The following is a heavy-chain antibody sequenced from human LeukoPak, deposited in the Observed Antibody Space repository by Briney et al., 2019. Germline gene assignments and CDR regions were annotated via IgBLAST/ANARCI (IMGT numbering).Heavy chain of an antibody. CDR1: GDSISSYY. V-gene: IGHV4-59*08. CDR2: IYYSGST. Sequence: PSETPSLTCTVSGDSISSYYWTWIRQPPGEGLEWIGYIYYSGSTNYNPSLKSRVTISVDTSKNQFSLKLSSVIAADTALYYCARLDYYYDSSGYYEYFQHWGQGTLVTVSS. CDR3: ARLDYYYDSSGYYEYFQH. J-gene: IGHJ1*01. D-gene: IGHD3-22*01.